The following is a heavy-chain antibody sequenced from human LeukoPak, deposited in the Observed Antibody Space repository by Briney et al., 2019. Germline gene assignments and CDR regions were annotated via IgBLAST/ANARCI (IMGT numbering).Heavy chain of an antibody. V-gene: IGHV4-61*02. CDR1: GGSISSGSYY. CDR2: IYTSGST. CDR3: ARDGSGSCYNSHDAFDI. D-gene: IGHD3-10*01. Sequence: SQTLSLTCTVSGGSISSGSYYWSWIRQPAGKGLEWIGRIYTSGSTNYNPSLKSRVTISVDTSKNQFSLKLSSVTAADTAVYYCARDGSGSCYNSHDAFDIWGQGTMVTVSS. J-gene: IGHJ3*02.